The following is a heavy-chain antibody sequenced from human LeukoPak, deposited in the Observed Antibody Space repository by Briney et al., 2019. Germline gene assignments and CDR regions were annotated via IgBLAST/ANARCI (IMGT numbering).Heavy chain of an antibody. J-gene: IGHJ4*02. CDR3: ARDFHGTNIVARQDRDY. Sequence: ASVTVSCTASGYTFTIYGISWVRQAPGQGLEWLGWINPNSGGTNYAQKFQGRVTMTRDTSISTAYMELSRLRSDDTAVYYCARDFHGTNIVARQDRDYWGQGTLVTVSS. D-gene: IGHD5-12*01. CDR2: INPNSGGT. CDR1: GYTFTIYG. V-gene: IGHV1-2*02.